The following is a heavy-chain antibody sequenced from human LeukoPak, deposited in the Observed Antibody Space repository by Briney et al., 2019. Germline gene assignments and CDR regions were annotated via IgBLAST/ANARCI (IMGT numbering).Heavy chain of an antibody. D-gene: IGHD3-9*01. Sequence: SETLSLTCTVSGGSISSYYWSLIRQPPGKGLEWIGYIYYSGSTNYNPSLKSRVTISVDTSKNQFSLKLSSVTAADTAVYYCARGRYFDWLPDYWGQGTLVTVPS. CDR3: ARGRYFDWLPDY. V-gene: IGHV4-59*01. CDR1: GGSISSYY. CDR2: IYYSGST. J-gene: IGHJ4*02.